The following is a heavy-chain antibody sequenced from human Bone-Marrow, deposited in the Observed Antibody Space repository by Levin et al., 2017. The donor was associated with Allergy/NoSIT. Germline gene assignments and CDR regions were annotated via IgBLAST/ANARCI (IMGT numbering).Heavy chain of an antibody. D-gene: IGHD6-19*01. CDR2: ISSDGRKE. Sequence: PSGGSLRLSCAASGFIFSSYSFHWVRQAPGKGLEWVALISSDGRKEYYAESVKGRFTISRDNSKNTVHLQMSSLRAEDTAVYFCARGKLAGHKSLAVDYWGQGTLVTVSS. V-gene: IGHV3-30*04. J-gene: IGHJ4*02. CDR3: ARGKLAGHKSLAVDY. CDR1: GFIFSSYS.